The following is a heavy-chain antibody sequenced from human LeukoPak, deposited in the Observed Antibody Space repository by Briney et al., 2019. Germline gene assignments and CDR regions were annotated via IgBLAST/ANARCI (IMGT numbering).Heavy chain of an antibody. CDR2: IVVGSGNT. V-gene: IGHV1-58*01. D-gene: IGHD3-16*02. Sequence: ASVKVSCKASGFTFSSSAVQWVRQARGQRLEWIGWIVVGSGNTNYAQKFQERVTSTRDMSTSTAYMELSSLRSEDTAIYYCAADSLGFDAFDIWGQGTMVTVSS. CDR3: AADSLGFDAFDI. J-gene: IGHJ3*02. CDR1: GFTFSSSA.